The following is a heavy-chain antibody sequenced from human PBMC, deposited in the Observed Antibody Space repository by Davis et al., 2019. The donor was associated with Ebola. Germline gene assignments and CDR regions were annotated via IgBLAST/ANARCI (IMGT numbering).Heavy chain of an antibody. V-gene: IGHV1-2*06. Sequence: ASVKVSCKASGYTFTGYYIHWVRQAPGQGLEWMGRINPNSGGTNYAQKFQGRVTMTRDTSISTAYMELSRLRSDDTAVYYCARDQRYNWNWWFDPWGQGTLVTVSS. CDR2: INPNSGGT. D-gene: IGHD1-7*01. CDR1: GYTFTGYY. J-gene: IGHJ5*02. CDR3: ARDQRYNWNWWFDP.